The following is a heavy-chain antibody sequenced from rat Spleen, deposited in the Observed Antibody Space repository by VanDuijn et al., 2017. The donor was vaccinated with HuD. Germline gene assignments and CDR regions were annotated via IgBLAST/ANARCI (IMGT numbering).Heavy chain of an antibody. CDR1: GFTFSNYG. J-gene: IGHJ4*01. Sequence: EVQLVESGGGLVQPGRSMKLSCAASGFTFSNYGMAWVRQAPKKGLEWVAYISYDGGSTYYRDSVKGRFTISRDNAKSTLYLQMDSLRSEDTATYYCTTSGYTYYYVMDAWGQGASVTVSS. CDR2: ISYDGGST. D-gene: IGHD1-4*01. CDR3: TTSGYTYYYVMDA. V-gene: IGHV5-20*01.